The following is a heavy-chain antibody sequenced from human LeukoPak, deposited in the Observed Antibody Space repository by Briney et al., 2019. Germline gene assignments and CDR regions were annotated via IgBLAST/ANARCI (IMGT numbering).Heavy chain of an antibody. D-gene: IGHD3-3*01. CDR1: GYAFTTYF. J-gene: IGHJ4*02. CDR3: ARAVGYPDSIFGVVMGY. V-gene: IGHV1-46*01. CDR2: INPSGGST. Sequence: ASVKVSCKASGYAFTTYFIHWVRQAPGQGLEWMGIINPSGGSTSYAQKFQGRVTMTRDTSTSTVYMELSSLRSEDTAVYYCARAVGYPDSIFGVVMGYWGQGTLVTVSS.